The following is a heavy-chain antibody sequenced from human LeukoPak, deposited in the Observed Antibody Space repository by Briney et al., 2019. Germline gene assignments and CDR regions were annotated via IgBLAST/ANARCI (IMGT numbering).Heavy chain of an antibody. CDR3: AKPLGGYSSLSVGY. CDR2: IRYDGSNK. J-gene: IGHJ4*02. D-gene: IGHD6-6*01. V-gene: IGHV3-30*02. Sequence: GGSLRLSCAASGFTFSTYGMHWARQAPGKGLEWVVFIRYDGSNKYYADSVKGRFTISRDNSKNTLYLQMNSLRAEDTAVYYCAKPLGGYSSLSVGYWGQGTLVTVSS. CDR1: GFTFSTYG.